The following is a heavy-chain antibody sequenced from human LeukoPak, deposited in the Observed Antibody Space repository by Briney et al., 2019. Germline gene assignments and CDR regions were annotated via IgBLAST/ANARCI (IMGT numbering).Heavy chain of an antibody. Sequence: ASVKVSFKASGYTFTSYYMHWVRQAPGQGLEWMGIINPSGGITSYAQKFQGRVTMTRDTSTSTVYMELSSLRSEDTAVYYCAGHSAGYYYYGMDVWGQGTTVTVSS. CDR2: INPSGGIT. CDR1: GYTFTSYY. J-gene: IGHJ6*02. V-gene: IGHV1-46*01. D-gene: IGHD2-15*01. CDR3: AGHSAGYYYYGMDV.